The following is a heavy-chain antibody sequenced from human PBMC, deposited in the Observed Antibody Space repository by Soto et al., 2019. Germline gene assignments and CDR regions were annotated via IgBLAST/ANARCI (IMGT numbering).Heavy chain of an antibody. Sequence: GGSLRLSCSASGFTFSSYAMHWVRQAPGKGLEYVSAISSNGGSTYYADSVKGRFTISRDNVKNSLYLQMNSLRAEDTALYYCAKDIHTSGCLDYWGQGTQVTVSS. D-gene: IGHD6-19*01. CDR3: AKDIHTSGCLDY. CDR2: ISSNGGST. J-gene: IGHJ4*02. CDR1: GFTFSSYA. V-gene: IGHV3-64*04.